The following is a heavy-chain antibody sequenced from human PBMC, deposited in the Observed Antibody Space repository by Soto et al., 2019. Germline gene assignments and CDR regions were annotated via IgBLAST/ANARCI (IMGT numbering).Heavy chain of an antibody. CDR2: ISSGSSYI. Sequence: GGSLRLSCAASGFTFSSYSMDWVRQAPGKGLEWVSSISSGSSYIYYADSVKGRFTISRDNAKNSLYLQMNSLGAEDTAVYFCARDQLFXYYSFGRPLYVLYIWGQGTMVTVSS. CDR1: GFTFSSYS. D-gene: IGHD3-10*01. J-gene: IGHJ3*02. V-gene: IGHV3-21*01. CDR3: ARDQLFXYYSFGRPLYVLYI.